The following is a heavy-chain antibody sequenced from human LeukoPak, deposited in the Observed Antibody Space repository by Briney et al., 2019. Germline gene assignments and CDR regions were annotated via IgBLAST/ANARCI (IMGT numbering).Heavy chain of an antibody. CDR3: AGYCSSTSCQSTP. V-gene: IGHV4-34*01. CDR2: INHSGST. Sequence: SETLSLTCAVYGGSFSGYYWSWIRQPPGKGLEWIGEINHSGSTNYNPSLKSRVTISVDTSKNQFPLKLSSVTAADTAVYYCAGYCSSTSCQSTPWGQGTLVTVSS. D-gene: IGHD2-2*01. J-gene: IGHJ5*02. CDR1: GGSFSGYY.